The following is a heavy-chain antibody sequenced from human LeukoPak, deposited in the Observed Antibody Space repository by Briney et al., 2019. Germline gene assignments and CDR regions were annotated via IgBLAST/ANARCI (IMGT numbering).Heavy chain of an antibody. CDR3: ARRGFGASRPMDV. CDR2: IYPGDSDT. Sequence: GESLKISCKGSGYSFTSYWIGWVRQMPGKGLEWMGIIYPGDSDTRYRLSFQGQVTISADKSISTAYLQWSSLKASDTAMYYCARRGFGASRPMDVWGKGTTVTVSS. CDR1: GYSFTSYW. J-gene: IGHJ6*03. D-gene: IGHD3-16*01. V-gene: IGHV5-51*01.